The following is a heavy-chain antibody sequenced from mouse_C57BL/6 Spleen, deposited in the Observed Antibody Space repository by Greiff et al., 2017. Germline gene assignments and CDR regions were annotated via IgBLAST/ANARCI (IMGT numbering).Heavy chain of an antibody. CDR3: ARKYDYDDGLDRYFDV. Sequence: QVQLKESGPGLVAPSQSLSIPCTVSGFSLTSYAISWVRQPPGKGLEWLGVIWTGGGTNYNSALKSRLSISKDNSKSQDFLKMNSLQTDDTARYYCARKYDYDDGLDRYFDVWGTGTTVTVSS. V-gene: IGHV2-9-1*01. CDR1: GFSLTSYA. D-gene: IGHD2-4*01. J-gene: IGHJ1*03. CDR2: IWTGGGT.